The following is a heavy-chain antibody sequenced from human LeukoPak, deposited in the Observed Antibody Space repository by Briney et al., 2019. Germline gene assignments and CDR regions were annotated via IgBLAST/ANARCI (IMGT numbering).Heavy chain of an antibody. D-gene: IGHD7-27*01. CDR2: VYYTGST. V-gene: IGHV4-59*02. J-gene: IGHJ4*02. CDR3: ARDLGHYFDY. CDR1: GGSVSNYY. Sequence: PSETLSLTCSVSGGSVSNYYWSWIRQPPGKGLEWIGYVYYTGSTNYNPSLKSRVTISVDTSKNQFSLKLSSVTAADTAVYYCARDLGHYFDYWGQGTLVTVSS.